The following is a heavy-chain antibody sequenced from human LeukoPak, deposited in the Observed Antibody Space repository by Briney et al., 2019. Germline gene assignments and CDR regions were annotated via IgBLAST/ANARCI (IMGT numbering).Heavy chain of an antibody. CDR1: GGTFSSYA. J-gene: IGHJ3*02. Sequence: SVKVSCKASGGTFSSYAISWVRQAPGQGLEWMGGIIPIFGTANYAQKFQGRVTITADDSTSTAYMELSSLRSEDTAVYYCARRPNYYDSSGYVGAFDIWGQGTMVTVSS. CDR3: ARRPNYYDSSGYVGAFDI. D-gene: IGHD3-22*01. CDR2: IIPIFGTA. V-gene: IGHV1-69*13.